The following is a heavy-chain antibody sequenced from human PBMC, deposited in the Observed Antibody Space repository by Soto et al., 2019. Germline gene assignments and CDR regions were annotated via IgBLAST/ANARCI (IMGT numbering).Heavy chain of an antibody. J-gene: IGHJ4*02. V-gene: IGHV3-23*01. D-gene: IGHD6-19*01. Sequence: EVQLLESGGGLVQPGGSLRLSCAASGFTFSSYAMSWVRQAPGKGLEWVSAISGSGGSTYYADSVKGRFTISRDNSKNTLYLQMNSLRAEDTDVYYCAKGGSGGWSLFDYWGQGTLVTVSS. CDR3: AKGGSGGWSLFDY. CDR1: GFTFSSYA. CDR2: ISGSGGST.